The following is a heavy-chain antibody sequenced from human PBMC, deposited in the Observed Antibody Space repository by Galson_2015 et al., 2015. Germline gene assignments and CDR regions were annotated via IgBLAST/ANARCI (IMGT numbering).Heavy chain of an antibody. Sequence: SLRLSCAASGFTVSSNYMSWVRQAPGKGLEWVSVIYSGGSTYYADSVKGRFTISRDNSKNTLYLQMNSLRAEDTAVYYCARESCSGGSCYSAWGMDVWGQGTTVTVSS. CDR3: ARESCSGGSCYSAWGMDV. V-gene: IGHV3-53*01. J-gene: IGHJ6*02. D-gene: IGHD2-15*01. CDR1: GFTVSSNY. CDR2: IYSGGST.